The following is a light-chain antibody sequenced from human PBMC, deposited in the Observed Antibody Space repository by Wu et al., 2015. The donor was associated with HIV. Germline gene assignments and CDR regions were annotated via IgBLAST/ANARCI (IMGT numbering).Light chain of an antibody. V-gene: IGKV3-20*01. CDR3: QQYGSTPIT. Sequence: HQIPDQSPKLLFYEAYKRAAGVPDRFSAAGSGTDFTLTISRLDPEDFAFYFCQQYGSTPITFGPGTRVDMK. J-gene: IGKJ5*01. CDR2: EAY.